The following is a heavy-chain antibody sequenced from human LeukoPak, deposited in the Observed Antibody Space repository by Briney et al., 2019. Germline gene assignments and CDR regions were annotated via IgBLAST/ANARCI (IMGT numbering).Heavy chain of an antibody. J-gene: IGHJ3*02. V-gene: IGHV4-59*08. CDR2: IYYSGST. D-gene: IGHD1-26*01. CDR1: GGAISSYY. Sequence: SETLSLTCTVSGGAISSYYWRWIRQPPGKGLEWIGYIYYSGSTNYNPSLKSRVPISVDTSKNQFSLKLSSVTAADTAVYYCARRSYRAAFDIWGQGTMVTVSS. CDR3: ARRSYRAAFDI.